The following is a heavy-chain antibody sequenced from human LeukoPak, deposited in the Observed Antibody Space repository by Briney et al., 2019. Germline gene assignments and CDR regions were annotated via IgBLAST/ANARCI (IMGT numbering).Heavy chain of an antibody. CDR2: ISSSSSYI. Sequence: GGALRLSCAASGFTFSSYSMNWVRQAPGKGLEWVSSISSSSSYIYYADSVKGRFTISRDNAKNSLYLQMNSLRAEDTAVYYCARDNSPILTGLFTRRTDDYWGQGTLVTVSS. CDR1: GFTFSSYS. J-gene: IGHJ4*02. CDR3: ARDNSPILTGLFTRRTDDY. V-gene: IGHV3-21*01. D-gene: IGHD3-9*01.